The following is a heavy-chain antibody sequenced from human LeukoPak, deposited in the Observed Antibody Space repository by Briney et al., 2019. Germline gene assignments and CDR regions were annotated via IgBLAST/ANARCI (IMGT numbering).Heavy chain of an antibody. CDR2: IYYSGST. J-gene: IGHJ4*02. V-gene: IGHV4-30-4*01. CDR3: ARAISYDILTGYSPRYYFDY. D-gene: IGHD3-9*01. Sequence: PQTLSLTCTVSGGSISSGDYYWSWIRQPPGKGLEWIGYIYYSGSTYYNPSLKSRVTISVDTSKNQFSLKLSSVTAADTAVYYCARAISYDILTGYSPRYYFDYWGQVTLVTVSS. CDR1: GGSISSGDYY.